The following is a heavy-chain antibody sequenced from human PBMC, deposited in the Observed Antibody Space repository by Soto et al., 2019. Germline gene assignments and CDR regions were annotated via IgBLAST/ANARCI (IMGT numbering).Heavy chain of an antibody. CDR1: GYTFTSYY. D-gene: IGHD2-2*01. CDR2: INASGGST. J-gene: IGHJ4*02. V-gene: IGHV1-46*01. Sequence: GASVKVSCKASGYTFTSYYMNWVRQAPGQGLEWMGIINASGGSTSYAQKFQGRVTMTRDTTTSTVYMELSSLRAEDTAVYYCAKDRSSTSCYAFDYWGQGTLVTVSS. CDR3: AKDRSSTSCYAFDY.